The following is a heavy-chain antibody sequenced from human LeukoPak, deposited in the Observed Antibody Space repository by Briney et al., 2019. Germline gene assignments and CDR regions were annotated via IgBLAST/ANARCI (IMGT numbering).Heavy chain of an antibody. V-gene: IGHV1-69*05. Sequence: SVKVSCKASGGTFSSYAISWVRQAPGQGLEWMGGIIPIFGTANYAQKFQGRVTITTDESTSTAYMELSSLRSEDTAVYYCARVAGLDYYYYYMDVWGKGTTVTVSS. D-gene: IGHD1-14*01. CDR2: IIPIFGTA. J-gene: IGHJ6*03. CDR1: GGTFSSYA. CDR3: ARVAGLDYYYYYMDV.